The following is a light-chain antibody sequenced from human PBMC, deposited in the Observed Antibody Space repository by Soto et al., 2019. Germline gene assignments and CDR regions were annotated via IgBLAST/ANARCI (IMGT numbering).Light chain of an antibody. J-gene: IGKJ1*01. CDR3: QQYSTYRT. CDR1: QRIANW. V-gene: IGKV1-5*03. Sequence: DIQMTQSPSTLSASVGDRVTITCRASQRIANWVAWYQQKPGKAPSLLIYKASTLQTGVPSRFSGSGAGTEFTLTINGLQSDDFATYYCQQYSTYRTFGQGTKVDI. CDR2: KAS.